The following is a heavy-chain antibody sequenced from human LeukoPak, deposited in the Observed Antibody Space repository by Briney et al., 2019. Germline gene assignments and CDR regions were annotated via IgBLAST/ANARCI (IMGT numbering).Heavy chain of an antibody. CDR3: AKDKAMVRGVPEY. Sequence: GGSLRLSCAASGFTFSSYAMHWVRQAPGKGLEWVAVISYDGSNKYYADSVKGRFTISRDNSKNTLYLQMNSLRAEDTAVYYCAKDKAMVRGVPEYWGQGTLVTVSS. V-gene: IGHV3-30*04. CDR2: ISYDGSNK. J-gene: IGHJ4*02. D-gene: IGHD3-10*01. CDR1: GFTFSSYA.